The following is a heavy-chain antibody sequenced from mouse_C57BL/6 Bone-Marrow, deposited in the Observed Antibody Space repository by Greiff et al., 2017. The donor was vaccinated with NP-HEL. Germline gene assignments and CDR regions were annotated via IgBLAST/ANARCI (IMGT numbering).Heavy chain of an antibody. J-gene: IGHJ1*03. CDR3: AIAYVNWYVDV. D-gene: IGHD1-1*01. Sequence: DVQLVESGGGLVKPGGSLKLSCAASGFTFSDYGMHWVRQAPEKGLEWVAYISSGSSTIYYADTVKGRFTISRDNAKNTLFLQMTSLRSEDTAMYYCAIAYVNWYVDVWGTGTTVTVSS. V-gene: IGHV5-17*01. CDR2: ISSGSSTI. CDR1: GFTFSDYG.